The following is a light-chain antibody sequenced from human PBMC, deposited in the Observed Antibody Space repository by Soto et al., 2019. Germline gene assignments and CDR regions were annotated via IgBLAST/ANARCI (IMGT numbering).Light chain of an antibody. CDR1: SSDVGGYNY. J-gene: IGLJ1*01. V-gene: IGLV2-14*01. CDR2: DVS. CDR3: SSYTSSRTRL. Sequence: QSVLTQPASVSGSPGQSITISCTGTSSDVGGYNYVSWYQQHPGKAPKLMIYDVSNRPSGVSNRFSGSKSGNTASLTISGLQAEDEADYYCSSYTSSRTRLFGTGTKLTVL.